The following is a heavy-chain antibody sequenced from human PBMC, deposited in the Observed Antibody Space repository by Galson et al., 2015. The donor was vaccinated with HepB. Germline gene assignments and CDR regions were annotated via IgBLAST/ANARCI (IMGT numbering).Heavy chain of an antibody. D-gene: IGHD6-13*01. J-gene: IGHJ5*02. Sequence: SLRLSCAASGFTFSSYAMSWVRQAPGKGLEWVSAISGSGGSTYYADSVKGRFTISRDNSKSTLYLQMNSLRAEDTAVYYCAKLKGGSRLTGWFDPWGQGTLVTVSS. CDR2: ISGSGGST. CDR1: GFTFSSYA. V-gene: IGHV3-23*01. CDR3: AKLKGGSRLTGWFDP.